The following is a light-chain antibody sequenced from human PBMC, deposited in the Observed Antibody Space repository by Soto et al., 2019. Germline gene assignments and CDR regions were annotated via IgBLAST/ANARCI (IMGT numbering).Light chain of an antibody. CDR2: GPS. J-gene: IGKJ1*01. CDR3: QQYGSSRT. V-gene: IGKV3-20*01. Sequence: EIVLTPSPGTLSLSPGERATLSFSSSQSVSSSYLAWYQQKPGQAPRLLIYGPSSRATGIPDRFSGSGSGTDFTLTISRLEPEDFAVYYCQQYGSSRTFGQGTKVDIK. CDR1: QSVSSSY.